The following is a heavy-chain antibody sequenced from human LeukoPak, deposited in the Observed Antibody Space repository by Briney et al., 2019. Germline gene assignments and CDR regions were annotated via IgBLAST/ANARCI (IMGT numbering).Heavy chain of an antibody. CDR1: GFTFSSYG. CDR3: AKDDWVGATTLDYFDY. D-gene: IGHD1-26*01. V-gene: IGHV3-30*18. Sequence: GGSLRLSCAASGFTFSSYGMHWVRQAPGKGLEWVAVISYDGSNKYYADSVKGRFTISRDNSKNTLYLQMNSLRAEDTAVYYCAKDDWVGATTLDYFDYWGQGTLVTVSS. J-gene: IGHJ4*02. CDR2: ISYDGSNK.